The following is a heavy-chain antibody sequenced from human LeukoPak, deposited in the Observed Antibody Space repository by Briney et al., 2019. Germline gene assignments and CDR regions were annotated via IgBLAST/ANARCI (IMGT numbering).Heavy chain of an antibody. Sequence: SETLSLTCTVSGGSISSYYWSWIRQPPGKGLEWIGYIYYSGSTNYNPSLKSRVTISVDTSKNQFSLKLSSVTAADTAVHYCARDGGGSYHFDYWGQGTLVTVSS. CDR2: IYYSGST. D-gene: IGHD1-26*01. J-gene: IGHJ4*02. CDR3: ARDGGGSYHFDY. CDR1: GGSISSYY. V-gene: IGHV4-59*01.